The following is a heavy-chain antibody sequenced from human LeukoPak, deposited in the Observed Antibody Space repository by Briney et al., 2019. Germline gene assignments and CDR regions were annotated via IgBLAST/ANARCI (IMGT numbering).Heavy chain of an antibody. V-gene: IGHV3-23*01. CDR3: AKGGSSWYGSEYYYYMDV. J-gene: IGHJ6*03. CDR1: GFTFSSYA. CDR2: ISGSGGST. D-gene: IGHD6-13*01. Sequence: GGSLRLSCAASGFTFSSYAMSWVRQAPGKGLEWVSAISGSGGSTYYADSVKGRFTISRDNSKNTLYLQMNSLRAEDTAVYYCAKGGSSWYGSEYYYYMDVWGKGTTVTVSS.